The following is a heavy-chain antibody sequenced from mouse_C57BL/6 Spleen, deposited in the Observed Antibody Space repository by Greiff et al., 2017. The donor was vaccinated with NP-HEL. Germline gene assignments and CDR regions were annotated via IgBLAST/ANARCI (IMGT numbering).Heavy chain of an antibody. CDR1: GFTFSDYG. Sequence: EVMLVESGGGLVKPGGSLKLSCAASGFTFSDYGMHWVRQAPEKGLEWVAYISSGSSTIYYADTVKGRFTISRDNAKNTLFLQMTSLRSEDTAMYYCARKFNWDLYFDYWGQGTTLTVSS. CDR3: ARKFNWDLYFDY. D-gene: IGHD4-1*01. V-gene: IGHV5-17*01. CDR2: ISSGSSTI. J-gene: IGHJ2*01.